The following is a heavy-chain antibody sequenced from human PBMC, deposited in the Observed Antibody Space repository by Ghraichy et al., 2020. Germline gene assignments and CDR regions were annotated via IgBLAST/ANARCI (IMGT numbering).Heavy chain of an antibody. CDR3: ARGRAGYCSGGSCYSLYY. D-gene: IGHD2-15*01. CDR1: GGTFSSYA. V-gene: IGHV1-69*13. J-gene: IGHJ4*02. CDR2: IIPIFGTA. Sequence: SVKVSCKASGGTFSSYAISWVRQAPGHGLEWMGGIIPIFGTANYAQKFQGRVTITADESTSTAYMELSSLRSEDTAVYYCARGRAGYCSGGSCYSLYYWGQGTLVTVSS.